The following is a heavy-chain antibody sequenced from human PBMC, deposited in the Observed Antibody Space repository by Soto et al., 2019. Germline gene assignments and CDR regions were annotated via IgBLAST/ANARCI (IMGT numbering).Heavy chain of an antibody. CDR1: GFTFSSYD. V-gene: IGHV3-13*01. CDR2: IGTAGDT. Sequence: GSLRLSCAASGFTFSSYDMHWVRQATGKGLEWVSAIGTAGDTYYPGSVKGRFTISRENAKNSLYLQMNSLRAGDTAVYYCARDSSYCSGGSCTFDAFDIWGQGTMVTVSS. D-gene: IGHD2-15*01. J-gene: IGHJ3*02. CDR3: ARDSSYCSGGSCTFDAFDI.